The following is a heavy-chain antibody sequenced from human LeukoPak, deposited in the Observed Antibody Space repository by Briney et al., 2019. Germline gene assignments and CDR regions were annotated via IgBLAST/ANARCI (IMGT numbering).Heavy chain of an antibody. Sequence: PGGSLRLSCVVSVFTFSSYAMSRVRQAPGKGLEWVSFISYSGADIYSADSVKGRFTISRDNSKNTLYLQMSSLRAEDTAIYYCARGPNSNWSGLDFWGQGTLLTVSS. V-gene: IGHV3-23*01. D-gene: IGHD6-6*01. CDR2: ISYSGADI. CDR1: VFTFSSYA. J-gene: IGHJ4*02. CDR3: ARGPNSNWSGLDF.